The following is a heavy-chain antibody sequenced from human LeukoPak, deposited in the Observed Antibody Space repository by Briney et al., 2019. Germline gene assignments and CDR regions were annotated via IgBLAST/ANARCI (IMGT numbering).Heavy chain of an antibody. CDR1: GFTFSRYG. J-gene: IGHJ4*02. D-gene: IGHD2-2*01. CDR3: ANGAHPDSSHYYFDY. V-gene: IGHV3-23*01. CDR2: ITGRGVRT. Sequence: GGSLRLSCAAPGFTFSRYGMSWVRQAPGKGLEWVSAITGRGVRTYNGDSVKGRFTISRDNSKNTVFLQMNSLRGKDTAVYYCANGAHPDSSHYYFDYWGQGALVTVSS.